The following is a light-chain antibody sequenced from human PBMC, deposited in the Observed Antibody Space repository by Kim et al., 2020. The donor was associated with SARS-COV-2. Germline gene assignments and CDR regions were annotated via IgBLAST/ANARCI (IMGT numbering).Light chain of an antibody. J-gene: IGKJ5*01. CDR3: LQHNTYPLT. V-gene: IGKV1-17*01. CDR2: GAS. CDR1: QDIRND. Sequence: ASVGNRVTISCRANQDIRNDLGWYQQNPGRAPKRLIDGASSLQSGVPSRFSGSGAGTEFTLTISSLQPEDFATYFCLQHNTYPLTFGQGTRLEIK.